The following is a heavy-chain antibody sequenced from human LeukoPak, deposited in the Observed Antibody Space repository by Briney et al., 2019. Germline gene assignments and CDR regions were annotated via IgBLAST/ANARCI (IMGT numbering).Heavy chain of an antibody. D-gene: IGHD2-2*01. Sequence: GSLRLSCAASGFTFSSYAMSWIRQPPGKGLEWIGEINHSGSTNYNPSLKSRVTISVDTSKNQFSLKLSSVTAADTAVYYCARGYCSSTSCYPYAFDIWGQGTMVTVSS. CDR3: ARGYCSSTSCYPYAFDI. V-gene: IGHV4-34*01. J-gene: IGHJ3*02. CDR1: GFTFSSYA. CDR2: INHSGST.